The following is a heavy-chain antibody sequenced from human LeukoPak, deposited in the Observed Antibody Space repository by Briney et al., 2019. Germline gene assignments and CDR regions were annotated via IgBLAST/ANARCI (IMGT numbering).Heavy chain of an antibody. CDR2: IYYTGST. CDR3: ARIANWGNDD. J-gene: IGHJ4*02. V-gene: IGHV4-59*08. CDR1: GGSIRSYY. Sequence: TSETLSLTCTVSGGSIRSYYWSWIRQPPGKGLEWIGCIYYTGSTNYNSSLKSRVTISVDTSKNQFSLKLTSVTEADTAVYYCARIANWGNDDWGQGTLVTVSS. D-gene: IGHD7-27*01.